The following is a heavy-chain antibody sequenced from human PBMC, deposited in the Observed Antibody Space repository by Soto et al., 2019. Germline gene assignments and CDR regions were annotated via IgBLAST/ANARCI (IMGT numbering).Heavy chain of an antibody. CDR2: IYYSGST. V-gene: IGHV4-59*01. J-gene: IGHJ5*02. Sequence: PSETLSLTCTVSGGSISSYYWSWIRQPPGKGLEWIGYIYYSGSTNYNPSLKSRVTISVDTSKNQFSLKLSSVTAADTAVYYCARDSYSSSWTPGWFDPWGQGTLVTVS. CDR1: GGSISSYY. D-gene: IGHD6-13*01. CDR3: ARDSYSSSWTPGWFDP.